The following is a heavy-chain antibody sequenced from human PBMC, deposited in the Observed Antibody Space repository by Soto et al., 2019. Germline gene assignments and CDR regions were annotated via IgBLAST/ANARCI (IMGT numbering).Heavy chain of an antibody. CDR1: GFTFSCYA. J-gene: IGHJ4*02. CDR2: VTASGADT. Sequence: TGGSLGLSCATSGFTFSCYAMNWVRQAPRKGLEWVTGVTASGADTYFTDSVRGRFTISRDNSKNTLYLQMNSLRAEDTAVYYCARDKYYYESAADDPFDIWGQGTLVTVSS. D-gene: IGHD3-22*01. CDR3: ARDKYYYESAADDPFDI. V-gene: IGHV3-23*01.